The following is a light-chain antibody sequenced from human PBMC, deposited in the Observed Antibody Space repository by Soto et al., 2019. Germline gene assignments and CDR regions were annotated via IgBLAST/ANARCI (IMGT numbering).Light chain of an antibody. Sequence: AIRMTQSPSSLSASTGDRVTITCRASQGISSYLAWYQQKPGKAPKLLIYAASTLQSGVPSRFSGSGSVTDFTLTISCLQSEDFATYYCQQYYSYPPGTFGQGTKLEIK. V-gene: IGKV1-8*01. CDR1: QGISSY. CDR2: AAS. J-gene: IGKJ2*01. CDR3: QQYYSYPPGT.